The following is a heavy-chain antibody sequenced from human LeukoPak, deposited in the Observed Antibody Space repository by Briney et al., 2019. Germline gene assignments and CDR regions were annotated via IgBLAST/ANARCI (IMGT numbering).Heavy chain of an antibody. V-gene: IGHV3-53*01. CDR3: ARGRCYDSSGYFGLPDAFDI. J-gene: IGHJ3*02. CDR1: GFTVSSNY. D-gene: IGHD3-22*01. CDR2: IYSGGST. Sequence: GGSLRLSCAASGFTVSSNYMSWVRQAPGKGLEWVSVIYSGGSTYYADSVKGRFTISRDNSKNTLYLQMNSLRAEDTAVYYCARGRCYDSSGYFGLPDAFDIWGQGTMVTVSS.